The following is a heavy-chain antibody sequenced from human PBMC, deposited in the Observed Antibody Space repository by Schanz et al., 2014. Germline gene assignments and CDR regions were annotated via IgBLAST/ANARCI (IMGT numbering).Heavy chain of an antibody. D-gene: IGHD5-12*01. Sequence: EVQLVESGGGLVKPGGSLRLSCAASGFTFSNYSMNWVRQAPGKGLEWVSSINSRSNFIYYADSVKGRFTISRDNAKSSLYRQMNSLRAEDTAVYYCAGAVATIRAASFDIWGQGTMVAVSS. V-gene: IGHV3-21*01. CDR2: INSRSNFI. CDR3: AGAVATIRAASFDI. J-gene: IGHJ3*02. CDR1: GFTFSNYS.